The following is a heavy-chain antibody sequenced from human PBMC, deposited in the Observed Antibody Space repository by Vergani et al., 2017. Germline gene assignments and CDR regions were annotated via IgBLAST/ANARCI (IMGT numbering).Heavy chain of an antibody. CDR3: ARDLGRSRVNSHYGMGV. CDR1: GGTFSSYT. Sequence: QVQLVQSGAEMQKPGSSVKVSCKSSGGTFSSYTFIWVRLAPGQGLDWMGSIVPILDRKEYAQKFQGTVAITADTSTSTVYMELSSLRSEDTAVDYCARDLGRSRVNSHYGMGVWGQGTTVTVSS. V-gene: IGHV1-69*08. CDR2: IVPILDRK. J-gene: IGHJ6*02. D-gene: IGHD4-23*01.